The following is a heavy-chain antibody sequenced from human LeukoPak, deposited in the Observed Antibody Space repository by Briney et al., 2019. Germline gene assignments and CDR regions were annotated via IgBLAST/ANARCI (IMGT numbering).Heavy chain of an antibody. CDR3: ARDGPYFVVVPAATGYYYYMDV. CDR2: IYTSGST. CDR1: GGSISSYS. Sequence: SETLSLTCTVSGGSISSYSWSWIRQPAGKGLEWIGRIYTSGSTNYNPSLKSRVTISVDTSKNQFSLKLSSVTAADTAVYYCARDGPYFVVVPAATGYYYYMDVWGKGTTVTVSS. J-gene: IGHJ6*03. V-gene: IGHV4-4*07. D-gene: IGHD2-2*01.